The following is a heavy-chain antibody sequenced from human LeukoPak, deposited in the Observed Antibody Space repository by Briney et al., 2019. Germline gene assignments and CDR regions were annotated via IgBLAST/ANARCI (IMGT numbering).Heavy chain of an antibody. J-gene: IGHJ4*02. CDR1: GGSISTYY. CDR3: ARFSNNYDILTGYPMYYFDY. CDR2: IYYSGST. Sequence: SETLSLTCTVSGGSISTYYWSWIRQPPGKGLEWIAYIYYSGSTNYNPSLKSRVTMSVDTSKNQFSLKLSSVTAADTAVYYCARFSNNYDILTGYPMYYFDYWGQGTLVTVSS. D-gene: IGHD3-9*01. V-gene: IGHV4-59*01.